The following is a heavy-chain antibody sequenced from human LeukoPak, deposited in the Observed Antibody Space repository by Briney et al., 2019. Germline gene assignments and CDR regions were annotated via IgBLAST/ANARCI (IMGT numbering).Heavy chain of an antibody. V-gene: IGHV4-61*08. CDR3: ARRDYYDSSGYYRDAFDI. Sequence: SETLSLTCTVSGGSISSGGYYWSWIRQHPGKGLEWIGYIYYSGSTNYNPSLKSRVTISVDTSKNQFSLKLSSVSAADTAVYYCARRDYYDSSGYYRDAFDIWGQGTMVTVSS. D-gene: IGHD3-22*01. CDR2: IYYSGST. CDR1: GGSISSGGYY. J-gene: IGHJ3*02.